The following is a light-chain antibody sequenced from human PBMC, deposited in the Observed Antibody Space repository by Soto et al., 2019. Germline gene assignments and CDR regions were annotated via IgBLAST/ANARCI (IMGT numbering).Light chain of an antibody. CDR2: DVT. Sequence: LTQPRSVSGSPGQSVTISCTGTSSDVGRYDYVSWYQQHPGKAPKLIIYDVTERPAGVPDRFSGSKSGNTASLTISGLQAEDEADYSCCSFAGSFSYVFGGGTKLTVL. CDR1: SSDVGRYDY. J-gene: IGLJ1*01. V-gene: IGLV2-11*01. CDR3: CSFAGSFSYV.